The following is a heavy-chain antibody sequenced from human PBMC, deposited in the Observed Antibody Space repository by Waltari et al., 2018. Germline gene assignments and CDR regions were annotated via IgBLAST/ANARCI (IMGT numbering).Heavy chain of an antibody. Sequence: QLQLQESGPGPVKPSETLSLTCSVSGDSLNRSKYYWAWTRQPPGKGLESIGSIAFRGSTYHNPSLKSRVTMSVDTSRNEFYLKLKSVTAADTATYYCARLTVVGATRWFEPWGQGTQVSVSS. CDR3: ARLTVVGATRWFEP. CDR1: GDSLNRSKYY. D-gene: IGHD1-26*01. CDR2: IAFRGST. V-gene: IGHV4-39*01. J-gene: IGHJ5*02.